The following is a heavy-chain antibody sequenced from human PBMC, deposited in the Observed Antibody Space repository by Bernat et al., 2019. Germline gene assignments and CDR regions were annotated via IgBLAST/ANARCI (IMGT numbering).Heavy chain of an antibody. CDR3: ASRGYNFKPSDY. V-gene: IGHV3-30*03. J-gene: IGHJ4*02. CDR2: ISYDGSNK. D-gene: IGHD5-18*01. CDR1: GFTFSDYG. Sequence: QVQLVESGGGVLQPGRSLRLSCAASGFTFSDYGMHWVRQAPGKGLEWVAVISYDGSNKYYADSVKGRFTISRDNSKNTLYLQMNSLRAEDTAVYYCASRGYNFKPSDYWGQGTLVTVSS.